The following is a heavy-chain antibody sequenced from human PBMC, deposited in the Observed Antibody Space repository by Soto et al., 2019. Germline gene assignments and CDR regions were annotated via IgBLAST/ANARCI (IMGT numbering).Heavy chain of an antibody. J-gene: IGHJ4*02. CDR2: IYYSGST. Sequence: KPSETLSLTCTVSGGSISSYYWSWIRQPPGKGLEWIGYIYYSGSTNYNPSLKSRVTISVDTSKNQFSLKLSSVTAADTAVYYCARGVTCNWNYGVFSGYFDYWGQGTLVTVSS. D-gene: IGHD1-7*01. CDR1: GGSISSYY. V-gene: IGHV4-59*01. CDR3: ARGVTCNWNYGVFSGYFDY.